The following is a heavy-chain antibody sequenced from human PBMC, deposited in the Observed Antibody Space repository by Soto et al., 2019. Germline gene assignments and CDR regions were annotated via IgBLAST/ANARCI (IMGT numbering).Heavy chain of an antibody. D-gene: IGHD3-3*01. CDR2: IIPIFGTA. CDR1: GGTFSSYA. CDR3: ANGDDFWSGPALYYYGMDV. Sequence: SVKVSCKASGGTFSSYAISWVRQAPGQGLEWMGGIIPIFGTANYAQKFQGRVTITADESTSTAYMELSSLRSEDTAVYYCANGDDFWSGPALYYYGMDVWGQGTTVTVSS. V-gene: IGHV1-69*13. J-gene: IGHJ6*02.